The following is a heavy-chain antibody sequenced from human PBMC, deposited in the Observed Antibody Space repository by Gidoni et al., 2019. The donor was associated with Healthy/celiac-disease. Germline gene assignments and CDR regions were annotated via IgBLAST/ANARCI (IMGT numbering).Heavy chain of an antibody. D-gene: IGHD6-19*01. Sequence: VSRINSDGSSTSYADSVKGRFTISRDNAKNTLYLQMNSLRAEDTAVYYCARAYSSGWRHYYYYGMDVWGQGTTVTVSS. CDR3: ARAYSSGWRHYYYYGMDV. J-gene: IGHJ6*02. CDR2: INSDGSST. V-gene: IGHV3-74*01.